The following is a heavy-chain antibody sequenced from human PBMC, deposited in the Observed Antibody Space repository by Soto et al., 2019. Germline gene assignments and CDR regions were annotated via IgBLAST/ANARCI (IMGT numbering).Heavy chain of an antibody. CDR2: ISAYNGNT. CDR3: ARDQRAAYYDSSGIDY. CDR1: GYTFTSYG. V-gene: IGHV1-18*01. Sequence: GASVKVSCKASGYTFTSYGISWVRQAPGQGLEWMGWISAYNGNTNYAQKLQGRVTMTTDTSTSTAYMELRSLRSDDTAVYYCARDQRAAYYDSSGIDYWGQGTLVTVSS. J-gene: IGHJ4*02. D-gene: IGHD3-22*01.